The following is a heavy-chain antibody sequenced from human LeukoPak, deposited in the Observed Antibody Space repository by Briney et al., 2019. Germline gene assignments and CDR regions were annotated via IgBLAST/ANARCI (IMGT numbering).Heavy chain of an antibody. Sequence: PGGSLRLSCAASGFTFYTYSMNWVRQAPGKGLEWVSSISSSSNYIYYADSVKGRFTISRDNAKNSLYLQMNSLRAEDTAVYYCARDRIFYGDYGDAFDIWGQGTMVTVSS. J-gene: IGHJ3*02. CDR2: ISSSSNYI. CDR1: GFTFYTYS. CDR3: ARDRIFYGDYGDAFDI. D-gene: IGHD4-17*01. V-gene: IGHV3-21*01.